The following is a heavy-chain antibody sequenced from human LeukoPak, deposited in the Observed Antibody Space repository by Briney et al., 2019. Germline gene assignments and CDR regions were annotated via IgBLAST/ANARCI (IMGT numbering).Heavy chain of an antibody. Sequence: GGSLRLSCAASGFTFSSYGMHWVRQAPGKGLEWVAFIRYDGSNKYYADSVKGRFTISRDNSKNTLYLQMNSLRAEDTAVYYCARDWGYSYGYHGDWFDPWGQGTLVTVSS. CDR3: ARDWGYSYGYHGDWFDP. CDR1: GFTFSSYG. D-gene: IGHD5-18*01. V-gene: IGHV3-30*02. CDR2: IRYDGSNK. J-gene: IGHJ5*02.